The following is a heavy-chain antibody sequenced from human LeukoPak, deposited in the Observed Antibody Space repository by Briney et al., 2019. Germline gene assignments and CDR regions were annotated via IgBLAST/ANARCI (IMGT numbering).Heavy chain of an antibody. CDR3: AKGVLRGFHYDSSGYYFPFDY. CDR1: GFTFSSYA. D-gene: IGHD3-22*01. CDR2: ISGSGGST. J-gene: IGHJ4*02. Sequence: PGGSLRLSCAASGFTFSSYAMNWVRQAPGKGLEWVSAISGSGGSTYYADSVKGRFTISRDNSKNTLYLQMNSLRAEDTAVYYCAKGVLRGFHYDSSGYYFPFDYWGQGTLVTVSS. V-gene: IGHV3-23*01.